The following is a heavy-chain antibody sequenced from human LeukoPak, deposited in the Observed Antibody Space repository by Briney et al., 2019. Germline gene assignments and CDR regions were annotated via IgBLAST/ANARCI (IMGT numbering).Heavy chain of an antibody. CDR3: VKGRSRYGPNLHQ. D-gene: IGHD5-18*01. Sequence: GGSLRLSRAASGFTVDDFAMHWVRQGPGKGLEWVSSINSDRCHIEYAHSVKGRFTISRDNAKKSLFLQMNNLRPEGTALYYCVKGRSRYGPNLHQWGQGTVVTVSS. CDR1: GFTVDDFA. V-gene: IGHV3-9*01. J-gene: IGHJ4*02. CDR2: INSDRCHI.